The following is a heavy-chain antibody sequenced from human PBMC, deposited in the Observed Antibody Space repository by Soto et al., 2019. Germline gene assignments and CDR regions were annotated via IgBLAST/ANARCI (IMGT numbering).Heavy chain of an antibody. J-gene: IGHJ4*02. D-gene: IGHD2-8*02. CDR3: ARDKITGLFDY. Sequence: SETLSLTCAVSGDSISSGPYSWSWIRQPPGKGLEWIGFIYQSGNTYYNPSLKSQVTISVDRPKNQFSMKLSSVTAADTAVYYCARDKITGLFDYWGQGTLVTVSS. CDR1: GDSISSGPYS. V-gene: IGHV4-30-2*01. CDR2: IYQSGNT.